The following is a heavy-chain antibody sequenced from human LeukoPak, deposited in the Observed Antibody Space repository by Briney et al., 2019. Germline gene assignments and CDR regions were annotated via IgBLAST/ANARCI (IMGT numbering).Heavy chain of an antibody. Sequence: GWSLRLSCAGSGFTFSRYWMSWVRQAPGKGLEWVANIKQDGSEKSYVDSVKSRFTISRDNAKNSLYLQMDSLRAEDTAVYYCARDEGSGWYVLDYWGQGTLVTVSS. CDR2: IKQDGSEK. CDR3: ARDEGSGWYVLDY. V-gene: IGHV3-7*01. J-gene: IGHJ4*02. CDR1: GFTFSRYW. D-gene: IGHD6-19*01.